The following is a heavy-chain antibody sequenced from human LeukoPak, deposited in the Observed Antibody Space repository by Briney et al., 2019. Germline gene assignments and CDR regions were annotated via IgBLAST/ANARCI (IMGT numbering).Heavy chain of an antibody. CDR3: ARGWGVPTSYFDY. J-gene: IGHJ4*02. V-gene: IGHV3-33*01. Sequence: GRSRRLSCAAAAFTFRNYGMHWVRQAPGKGLGWVAVTWYDGSNKYYAGSVKGRFTIPRDSSKNTLYLQMNSLRADDTAVYYCARGWGVPTSYFDYWGQGTLVTVSS. CDR2: TWYDGSNK. CDR1: AFTFRNYG. D-gene: IGHD2-8*01.